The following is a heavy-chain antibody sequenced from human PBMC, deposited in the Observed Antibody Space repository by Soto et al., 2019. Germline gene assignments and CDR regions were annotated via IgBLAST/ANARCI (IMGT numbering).Heavy chain of an antibody. CDR1: GYTFTSYA. Sequence: ASVKVSCKASGYTFTSYAMHWVRQAPGQRLEWMGWINAGNGNTKYSQKFQGRVTITRDTSASTAYMELSSLRSEETAVYYCARGITMVRGVVKKTYYYYGMDVWGQGTTVTVSS. D-gene: IGHD3-10*01. V-gene: IGHV1-3*01. CDR3: ARGITMVRGVVKKTYYYYGMDV. J-gene: IGHJ6*02. CDR2: INAGNGNT.